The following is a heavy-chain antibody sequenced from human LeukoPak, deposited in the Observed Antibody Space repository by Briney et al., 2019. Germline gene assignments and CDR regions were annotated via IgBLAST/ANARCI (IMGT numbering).Heavy chain of an antibody. J-gene: IGHJ4*02. V-gene: IGHV3-30*04. D-gene: IGHD4-17*01. CDR2: ISYDGSNK. CDR3: ARDRRRGSTVTTIDY. Sequence: GGSLRLSCAASGFTFSSYAMHWVRQAPGKGLEWVAVISYDGSNKYYADSVKGRFTISRDNSKNTLYLQMNSLRAKDTAVYYCARDRRRGSTVTTIDYWGQGTLVTVSS. CDR1: GFTFSSYA.